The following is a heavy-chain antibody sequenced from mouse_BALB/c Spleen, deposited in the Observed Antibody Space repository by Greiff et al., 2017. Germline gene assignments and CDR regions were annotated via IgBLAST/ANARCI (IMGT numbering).Heavy chain of an antibody. D-gene: IGHD1-2*01. V-gene: IGHV2-6-7*01. J-gene: IGHJ3*01. CDR2: LWGDGSR. CDR1: GFSLTGYG. Sequence: VQVVESGPGLVAPSQSLSITCTVSGFSLTGYGVNWVRQHPGKGLEWLGMLWGDGSRDNNSALKSRLSISKDNSKSQVFLKMNSLQTDDTARYYCAREIQYYGYGFAYWGQGTLVTVSA. CDR3: AREIQYYGYGFAY.